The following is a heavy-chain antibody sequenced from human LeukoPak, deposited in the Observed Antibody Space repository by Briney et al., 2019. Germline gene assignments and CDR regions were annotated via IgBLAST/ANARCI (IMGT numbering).Heavy chain of an antibody. Sequence: ASVKVSCKASGSTFTSYDINWVRQATGQGLEWMGWMNPNSGNTGYAQKFQGRVTMTRNTSISTAYMELSSLRSEDTAVYYCARDYDSSGYYYVPSSYWGQGTLVTVSS. V-gene: IGHV1-8*01. D-gene: IGHD3-22*01. CDR3: ARDYDSSGYYYVPSSY. J-gene: IGHJ4*02. CDR1: GSTFTSYD. CDR2: MNPNSGNT.